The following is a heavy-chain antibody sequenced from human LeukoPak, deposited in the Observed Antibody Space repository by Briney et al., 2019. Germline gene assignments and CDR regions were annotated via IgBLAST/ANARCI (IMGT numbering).Heavy chain of an antibody. CDR3: ARLTRNAFDI. J-gene: IGHJ3*02. CDR1: GGSFSGYY. Sequence: SETLSLTCAVYGGSFSGYYWSWIRQPPGKGLEWIGEINHSGSTKYSPSLKSRVTISVDTSKNQFSLKLSSVTAADTAVYYCARLTRNAFDIWGQGTMVTVSS. V-gene: IGHV4-34*01. D-gene: IGHD3-9*01. CDR2: INHSGST.